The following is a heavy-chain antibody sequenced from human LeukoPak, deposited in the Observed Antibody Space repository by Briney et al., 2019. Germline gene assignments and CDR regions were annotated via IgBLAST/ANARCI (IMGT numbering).Heavy chain of an antibody. D-gene: IGHD3-3*01. CDR2: ISGSGGST. CDR3: AGGXXDFWSGSDY. V-gene: IGHV3-23*01. Sequence: PGGSLRLSCAASGFTFSSYAMSWVRQAPGKGLEGVSAISGSGGSTYYADSVKGRFTISRDNSKNTLYLQMNSLRAEDTAVYYCAGGXXDFWSGSDYWGQGTLVTVS. J-gene: IGHJ4*02. CDR1: GFTFSSYA.